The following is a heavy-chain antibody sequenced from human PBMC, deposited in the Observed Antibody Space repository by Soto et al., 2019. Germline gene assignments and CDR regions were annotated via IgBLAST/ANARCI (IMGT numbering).Heavy chain of an antibody. J-gene: IGHJ4*02. Sequence: SETLSLTCTVSGGSISSGDHYWSWIRQPPGKGPEWIGYIYYSGTTYYNPSLKSRVTISVDTSKNQFSLKLTSVTAADTAVYYCATYYDSSGPTYDYWGQGTLVTVSS. CDR1: GGSISSGDHY. CDR2: IYYSGTT. V-gene: IGHV4-30-4*01. D-gene: IGHD3-22*01. CDR3: ATYYDSSGPTYDY.